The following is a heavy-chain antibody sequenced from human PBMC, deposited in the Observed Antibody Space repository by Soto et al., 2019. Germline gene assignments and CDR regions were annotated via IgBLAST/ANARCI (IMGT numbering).Heavy chain of an antibody. Sequence: XESLKIYRKGSGYSFTSHLIAWVRQMPGKGLEWMGIIYPDDSDTRYSPSFRGQVTISADKSISTAYLQWSSMKASDTAMYYCARPFDTSGWYDHWGQGTQVTVSS. V-gene: IGHV5-51*01. D-gene: IGHD6-19*01. CDR3: ARPFDTSGWYDH. CDR1: GYSFTSHL. CDR2: IYPDDSDT. J-gene: IGHJ5*02.